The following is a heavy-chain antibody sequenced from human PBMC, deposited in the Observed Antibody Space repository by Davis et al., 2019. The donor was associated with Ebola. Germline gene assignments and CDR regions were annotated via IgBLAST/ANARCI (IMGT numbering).Heavy chain of an antibody. CDR3: ARGGGALHSHGLLYYYYGMDV. Sequence: ASVPVSCKASGYTFTSPDIHWARQAPGPGIEWRGWMNPNSGNTGYAQKFQGRVTMTRNISISTAYMELSSLKSEDTAVYYCARGGGALHSHGLLYYYYGMDVSSKGTAVTVSS. J-gene: IGHJ6*04. CDR1: GYTFTSPD. V-gene: IGHV1-8*01. D-gene: IGHD5-18*01. CDR2: MNPNSGNT.